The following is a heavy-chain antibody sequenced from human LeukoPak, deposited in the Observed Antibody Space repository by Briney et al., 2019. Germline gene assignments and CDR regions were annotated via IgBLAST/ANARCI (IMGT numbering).Heavy chain of an antibody. J-gene: IGHJ4*02. Sequence: GGSLRLSCATSGFTFSSNWMSWVCQAPGKGLEWVANINQDESQKYYVDSVKGRFTVSRDNAKNSLYLQMNSLRAEDTAVYYCARDPHTALDYWGQGTLVTVSS. V-gene: IGHV3-7*01. D-gene: IGHD5-18*01. CDR2: INQDESQK. CDR1: GFTFSSNW. CDR3: ARDPHTALDY.